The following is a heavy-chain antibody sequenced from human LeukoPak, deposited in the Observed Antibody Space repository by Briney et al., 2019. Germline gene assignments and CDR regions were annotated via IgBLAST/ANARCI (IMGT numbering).Heavy chain of an antibody. V-gene: IGHV6-1*01. CDR1: GDSVSSNSAA. D-gene: IGHD5-24*01. Sequence: SQTLSLTCAISGDSVSSNSAAWNWIRQSPSRGLEWLGRTYYRSKWYNDYAVSVKSRITINPDTSKNQFSLRLNSVTPEDTAVYYCARDRRRDGYNTGYFDLWGRGTLVTVSS. CDR3: ARDRRRDGYNTGYFDL. CDR2: TYYRSKWYN. J-gene: IGHJ2*01.